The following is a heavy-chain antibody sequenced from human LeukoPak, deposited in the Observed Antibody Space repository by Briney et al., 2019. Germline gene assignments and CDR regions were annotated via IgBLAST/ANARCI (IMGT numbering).Heavy chain of an antibody. J-gene: IGHJ5*02. CDR1: GDSVSSNSAA. D-gene: IGHD6-19*01. CDR3: ARDREQWLVNWFDP. CDR2: TYYRSKWYN. V-gene: IGHV6-1*01. Sequence: SQTLSLTCAISGDSVSSNSAAWNWIRQSPSRGLEWLGRTYYRSKWYNDYAVSVKSRITINPDTSKNQFTLRLNSVTPEDTAVYYCARDREQWLVNWFDPWGQGTLVTVSS.